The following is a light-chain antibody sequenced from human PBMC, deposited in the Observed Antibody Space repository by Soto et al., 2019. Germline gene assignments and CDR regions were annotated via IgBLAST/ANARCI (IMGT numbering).Light chain of an antibody. CDR1: QSVSSSY. CDR2: GAS. Sequence: EIVLTQSPGTPSLSPGERATLSCRASQSVSSSYLAWYQQKPGQAPRLLIYGASSRATGIPDRFSGSGSGTDFTLTISRLEPEDFAVYYCQQYGSSRAFGQGTKVEIK. V-gene: IGKV3-20*01. CDR3: QQYGSSRA. J-gene: IGKJ1*01.